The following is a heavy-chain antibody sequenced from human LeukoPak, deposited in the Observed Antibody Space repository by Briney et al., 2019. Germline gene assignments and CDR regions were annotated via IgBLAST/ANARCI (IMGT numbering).Heavy chain of an antibody. V-gene: IGHV4-34*01. D-gene: IGHD1-20*01. CDR2: INHSGST. Sequence: SETLSLTCAVYGGSFSGYYWSWIRQPPGKGLEWIGEINHSGSTNYNPSLKNRVTISVDTSKNQFSLKLSSVTAADTAVYYCARGRYNWNVIYYFDYWGQGTLVTVSS. CDR3: ARGRYNWNVIYYFDY. J-gene: IGHJ4*02. CDR1: GGSFSGYY.